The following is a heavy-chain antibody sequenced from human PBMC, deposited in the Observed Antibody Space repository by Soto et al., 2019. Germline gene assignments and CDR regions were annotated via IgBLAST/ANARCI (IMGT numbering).Heavy chain of an antibody. V-gene: IGHV4-59*01. CDR2: IYYSGST. J-gene: IGHJ4*02. CDR3: ARDGGMSHCSGGSCYSGFDY. CDR1: GGSISSYY. D-gene: IGHD2-15*01. Sequence: SETLSLTCTVSGGSISSYYWSWIRQPPGKGLEWIGYIYYSGSTNYNPSLKSRVTISVDTSKNQFSLKLSSVTAADTAVYYCARDGGMSHCSGGSCYSGFDYWGQGTLVTVSS.